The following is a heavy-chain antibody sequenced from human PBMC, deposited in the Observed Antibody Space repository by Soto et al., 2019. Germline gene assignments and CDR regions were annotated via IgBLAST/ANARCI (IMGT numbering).Heavy chain of an antibody. Sequence: EVQLVDSGGGLVKPGGSLRLSCAASGFGFSNAWMSWVRQAPGQGLEWVGRIKSKAHGGTTDYAAFVRGRFTISRDDSKKTLYLQMDSLETEDTAVYYCNTGVFNSGGVDQWGQGTLVTVSS. CDR2: IKSKAHGGTT. CDR1: GFGFSNAW. CDR3: NTGVFNSGGVDQ. J-gene: IGHJ4*02. D-gene: IGHD2-8*02. V-gene: IGHV3-15*01.